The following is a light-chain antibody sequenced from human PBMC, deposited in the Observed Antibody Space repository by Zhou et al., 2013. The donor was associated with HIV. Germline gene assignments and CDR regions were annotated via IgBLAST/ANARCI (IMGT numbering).Light chain of an antibody. V-gene: IGKV3-20*01. CDR2: GAS. Sequence: EIVLTQSPGTLSLSPGERATLSCRASQSVSMYLAWYQQKPGQAPTLLIHGASTRATGIPDRFSGSGSGADFTLTIDRLESEDFGVYYCHQYATSPGTFGQGTKVEVK. CDR3: HQYATSPGT. J-gene: IGKJ1*01. CDR1: QSVSMY.